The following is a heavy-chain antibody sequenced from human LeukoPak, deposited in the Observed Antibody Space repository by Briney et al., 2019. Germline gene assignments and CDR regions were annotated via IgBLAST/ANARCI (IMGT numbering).Heavy chain of an antibody. J-gene: IGHJ5*02. CDR2: INPNSGGT. CDR1: GYSFTDYY. V-gene: IGHV1-2*02. D-gene: IGHD3-16*01. CDR3: ARADRLHGGPYLIGP. Sequence: ASVKVSCKTSGYSFTDYYMHWVRQAPGLGLEWMGWINPNSGGTSSAQKFQGRATMTRDTSITTVYMEVNWLTSDDTAMYYCARADRLHGGPYLIGPWGQRTLVTVSS.